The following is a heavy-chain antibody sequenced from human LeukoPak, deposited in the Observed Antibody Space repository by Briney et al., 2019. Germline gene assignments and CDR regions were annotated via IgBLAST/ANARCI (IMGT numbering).Heavy chain of an antibody. J-gene: IGHJ4*02. CDR2: IIPTFGTA. CDR3: ARGPSWDGYMYYFDF. Sequence: GSSVKVSCKASGGTFSSYAISWVRQAPGQGLEWMGGIIPTFGTANYAQKFQGRVTITADESTSTAYMELSSLRSEDTAVYYCARGPSWDGYMYYFDFWGQGTLVTVFS. D-gene: IGHD5-24*01. CDR1: GGTFSSYA. V-gene: IGHV1-69*01.